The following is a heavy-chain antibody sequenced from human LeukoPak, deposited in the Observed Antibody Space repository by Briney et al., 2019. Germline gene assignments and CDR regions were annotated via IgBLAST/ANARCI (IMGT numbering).Heavy chain of an antibody. CDR1: GFTVSSNY. Sequence: GGSLRLSCAASGFTVSSNYMSWVRQAPGKGLEWVSVIYSGGSTYYADSVQGRFAISRDNSKNTLYLQMNSLRAEDTAVYYCARDREGYYGSGSYVYWGQGTLVTVSS. V-gene: IGHV3-66*02. CDR2: IYSGGST. J-gene: IGHJ4*02. D-gene: IGHD3-10*01. CDR3: ARDREGYYGSGSYVY.